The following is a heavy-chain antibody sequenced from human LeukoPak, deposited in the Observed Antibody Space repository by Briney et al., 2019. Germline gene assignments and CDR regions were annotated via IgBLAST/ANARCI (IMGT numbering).Heavy chain of an antibody. CDR1: GGSISSYY. V-gene: IGHV4-59*01. J-gene: IGHJ6*02. Sequence: SETLSLTCPVSGGSISSYYWSWIRQPPGKGLEWIGYIYYSGSTNYNPSLKSRVTISVDTSKNQFSLKLSSVTAADTAVYYCARGYSSSWDYYYYGMDVWGQGTTVTVSS. CDR2: IYYSGST. D-gene: IGHD6-13*01. CDR3: ARGYSSSWDYYYYGMDV.